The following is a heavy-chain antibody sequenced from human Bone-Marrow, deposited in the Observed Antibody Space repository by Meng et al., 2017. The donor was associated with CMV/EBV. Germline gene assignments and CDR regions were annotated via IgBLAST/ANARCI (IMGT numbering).Heavy chain of an antibody. J-gene: IGHJ4*02. CDR2: IYPGDSDT. D-gene: IGHD5-12*01. CDR1: GYSFTSYW. Sequence: KVSCKGSGYSFTSYWIGWVRQMPGKGLEWMGSIYPGDSDTRYSPSFQGQVTISADKSISTAYLQWSSLKASDTAMYYCARKSSGYDPPDYWGQATLVTLSS. CDR3: ARKSSGYDPPDY. V-gene: IGHV5-51*01.